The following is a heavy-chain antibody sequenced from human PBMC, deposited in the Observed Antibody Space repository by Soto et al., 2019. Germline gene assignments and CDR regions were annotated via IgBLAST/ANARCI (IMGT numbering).Heavy chain of an antibody. CDR2: ISGSGGST. D-gene: IGHD6-13*01. CDR3: AKDRGSNWSPSYFDY. CDR1: GITFSDYV. V-gene: IGHV3-23*01. J-gene: IGHJ4*02. Sequence: EVKLLESGGGLVQPGGSLRLSCAASGITFSDYVMSWVRQAPGKGPEWVSGISGSGGSTYYADSVEGRFTVSRDNAKNTVYLHMSSLRPEDTAVYYCAKDRGSNWSPSYFDYWGQGTLVAVSS.